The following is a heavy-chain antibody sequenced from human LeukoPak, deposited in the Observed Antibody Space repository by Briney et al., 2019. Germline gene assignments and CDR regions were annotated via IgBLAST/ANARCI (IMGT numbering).Heavy chain of an antibody. V-gene: IGHV3-9*01. CDR2: ISWNSGSI. Sequence: PGGSLRLSCAASGFTFDDYAMHWVRQAPGKGLEWVSDISWNSGSIDYADSVKGRFTISRDNAKNSLYLQMNSLRAEDTALYYCAKVIRYGSGSYEFDYWGQGTLVTVSS. CDR1: GFTFDDYA. J-gene: IGHJ4*02. D-gene: IGHD3-10*01. CDR3: AKVIRYGSGSYEFDY.